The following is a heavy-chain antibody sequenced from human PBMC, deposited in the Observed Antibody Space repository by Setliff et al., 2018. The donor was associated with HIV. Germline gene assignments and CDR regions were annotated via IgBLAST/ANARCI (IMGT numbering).Heavy chain of an antibody. D-gene: IGHD6-19*01. Sequence: SETLSLTCTVSGGSISSGSNYWSWIRQPAGKGLEWIGHIYTSGSTNYNPSLKSRVTISVDTPKNQFYLKLSSVTAADTAVYYCARGRKKTLAVSGTRYFDFWGQGTLVTVSS. J-gene: IGHJ4*02. CDR2: IYTSGST. CDR1: GGSISSGSNY. V-gene: IGHV4-61*09. CDR3: ARGRKKTLAVSGTRYFDF.